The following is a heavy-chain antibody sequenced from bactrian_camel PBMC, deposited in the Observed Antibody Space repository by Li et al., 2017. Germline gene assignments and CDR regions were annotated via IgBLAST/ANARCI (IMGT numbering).Heavy chain of an antibody. Sequence: HVQLVESGGGLVQPGESLRLSCVASGITFSRHDMSWVRQAPGKEVEWVAGITSLPSLFRATSYADSVKGRFTISRDNAKNMLYLQMNSLKPEDTAMYYCTKDRSYGTRNWVQSTRGQGTQVTVS. CDR2: ITSLPSLFRAT. CDR1: GITFSRHD. CDR3: TKDRSYGTRNWVQST. V-gene: IGHV3S6*01. J-gene: IGHJ4*01. D-gene: IGHD3*01.